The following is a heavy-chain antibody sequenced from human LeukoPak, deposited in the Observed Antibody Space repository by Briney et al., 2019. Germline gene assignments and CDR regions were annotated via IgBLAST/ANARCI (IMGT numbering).Heavy chain of an antibody. CDR2: IKTDGSEK. Sequence: GGSLRLSCAASGFTFSNYWMSWVRQAPGKGLEWVAKIKTDGSEKEYVDAVKGRFIISRDNAKNSVYLQMNSLRAEDTAVYYCAREVRSPPYCGQGTLVTVSS. CDR3: AREVRSPPY. J-gene: IGHJ4*02. D-gene: IGHD1-1*01. CDR1: GFTFSNYW. V-gene: IGHV3-7*01.